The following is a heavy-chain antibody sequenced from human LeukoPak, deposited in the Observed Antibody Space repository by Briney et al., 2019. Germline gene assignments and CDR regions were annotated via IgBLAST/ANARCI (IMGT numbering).Heavy chain of an antibody. J-gene: IGHJ6*02. D-gene: IGHD3-16*02. CDR2: INHSGST. V-gene: IGHV4-34*01. CDR3: AREKTLGRLSPHVYGMDV. CDR1: GGSFSGYY. Sequence: SETLSLTCAVYGGSFSGYYWSWTRQPPGKGLEWIGEINHSGSTNYNPSLKSRVTISVDTSKNQFSLKLSSVTAADTAVYYCAREKTLGRLSPHVYGMDVWGQGTTVTVSS.